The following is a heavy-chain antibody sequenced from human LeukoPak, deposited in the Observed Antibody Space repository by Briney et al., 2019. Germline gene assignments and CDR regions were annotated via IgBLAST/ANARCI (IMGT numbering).Heavy chain of an antibody. CDR2: IIPIFGTA. J-gene: IGHJ3*02. V-gene: IGHV1-69*05. CDR1: GGTFSSYA. Sequence: SVKVSCKASGGTFSSYAISWVRQAPGQGLEWMGRIIPIFGTANYAQKFQGRVTITTDESTGTAYMELSSLRSEDTAVYYCAHDGEDYYDSSGYYYAAFDIWGQGTMVTVSP. D-gene: IGHD3-22*01. CDR3: AHDGEDYYDSSGYYYAAFDI.